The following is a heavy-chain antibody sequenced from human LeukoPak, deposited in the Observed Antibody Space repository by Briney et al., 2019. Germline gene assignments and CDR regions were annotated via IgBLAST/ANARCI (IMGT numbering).Heavy chain of an antibody. Sequence: SQTLSLTCAISGDSVSSNSAAWNWIRQSPSRGLEWLGSTYYRSKWYNDYAVSVKSRITINPDTSKNQFSLQLNSVTPEDTAVYYCARDLLQFTGTFYYYYGMDVWGQGTTVTVSS. D-gene: IGHD1-7*01. CDR3: ARDLLQFTGTFYYYYGMDV. CDR1: GDSVSSNSAA. J-gene: IGHJ6*02. V-gene: IGHV6-1*01. CDR2: TYYRSKWYN.